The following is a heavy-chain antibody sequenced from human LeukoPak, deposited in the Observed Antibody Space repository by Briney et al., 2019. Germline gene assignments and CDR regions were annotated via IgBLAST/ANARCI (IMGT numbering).Heavy chain of an antibody. CDR2: IYYSGST. Sequence: PSETLSLTCTVSGDSFSSYYWSWIRQPPGKRLEWIGYIYYSGSTDYNPSLKSRVTISIDTSKNQFSLKLSSVTAADTAIYYCASGSETWGLLPKFYFYHWGQGTLVTVSS. D-gene: IGHD1-26*01. CDR1: GDSFSSYY. CDR3: ASGSETWGLLPKFYFYH. V-gene: IGHV4-59*01. J-gene: IGHJ4*02.